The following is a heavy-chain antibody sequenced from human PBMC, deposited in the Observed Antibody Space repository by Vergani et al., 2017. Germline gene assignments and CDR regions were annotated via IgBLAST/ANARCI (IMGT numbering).Heavy chain of an antibody. CDR3: TDITWSRGGPY. D-gene: IGHD3-10*01. CDR1: ESTFSDHY. Sequence: EAQLVESGGGLVQPGGSLRLSCVASESTFSDHYMDWVRQAPGMGLEWVGRIRSKASGYTTEYAASVKGRFTISRDDSMNSLYLQRNSLKTEDTAIYYCTDITWSRGGPYWGQGTLVTVAS. V-gene: IGHV3-72*01. CDR2: IRSKASGYTT. J-gene: IGHJ4*02.